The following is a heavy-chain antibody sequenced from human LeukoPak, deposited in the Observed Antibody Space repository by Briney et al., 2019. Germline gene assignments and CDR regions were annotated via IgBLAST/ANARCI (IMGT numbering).Heavy chain of an antibody. Sequence: GGSLRLSCAGSGFIFNNYAMHWVRQPPGKGLEWVSGISWNSGSIDYADSVKGRFTISRDNAKNSMYLQMNSLRVEDTAFYYCAKDNRRHYTSGPNPDSLHWGQGALVTVSS. CDR2: ISWNSGSI. CDR1: GFIFNNYA. CDR3: AKDNRRHYTSGPNPDSLH. D-gene: IGHD6-19*01. V-gene: IGHV3-9*01. J-gene: IGHJ4*02.